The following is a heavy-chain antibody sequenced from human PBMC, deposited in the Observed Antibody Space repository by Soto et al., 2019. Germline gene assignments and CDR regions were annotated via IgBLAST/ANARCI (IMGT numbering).Heavy chain of an antibody. J-gene: IGHJ6*02. CDR1: GGTFSRYA. CDR3: ARDLGYYYYYGMDV. CDR2: IIPIFGTA. V-gene: IGHV1-69*13. D-gene: IGHD3-16*01. Sequence: AASMKVSFKASGGTFSRYAISWVRQGPGQRLEWMGGIIPIFGTANYAQKFQGRVTITADESTSTAYMELSSLRSEDTAVYYCARDLGYYYYYGMDVWGQGTTVTSP.